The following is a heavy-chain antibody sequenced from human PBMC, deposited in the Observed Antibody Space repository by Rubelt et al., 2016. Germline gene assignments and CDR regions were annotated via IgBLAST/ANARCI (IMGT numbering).Heavy chain of an antibody. D-gene: IGHD6-6*01. Sequence: EQLVESGGGVVQPGRSLRLSCAPSGFTFSSHGMHWVRQAPGMGLGWVSHISSSGRAIHYGDSVKGRFTISRDNAKDSLFLQMNSLRAEDTAVYYWARYSRLVDHRSSFETYWGQGTLVTVSS. V-gene: IGHV3-48*01. J-gene: IGHJ4*02. CDR1: GFTFSSHG. CDR2: ISSSGRAI. CDR3: ARYSRLVDHRSSFETY.